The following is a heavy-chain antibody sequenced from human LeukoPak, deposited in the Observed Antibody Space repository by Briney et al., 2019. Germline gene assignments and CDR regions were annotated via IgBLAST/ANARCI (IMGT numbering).Heavy chain of an antibody. CDR1: GGSISSSSYY. J-gene: IGHJ4*02. Sequence: SETLSLTCTVSGGSISSSSYYWGWIRQPPGKGLEWIVSIYHSGSSYYNPSLNTRVTISVDTSKNQFSLKLSSVTAADTAVYYCARHSSYYGNFDYWGQGTLVTVSS. CDR2: IYHSGSS. CDR3: ARHSSYYGNFDY. V-gene: IGHV4-39*01. D-gene: IGHD3-10*01.